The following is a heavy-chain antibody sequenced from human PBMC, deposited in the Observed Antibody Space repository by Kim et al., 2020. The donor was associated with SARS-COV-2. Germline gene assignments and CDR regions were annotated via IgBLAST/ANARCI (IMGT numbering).Heavy chain of an antibody. Sequence: GGSLRLSCAASGFNFREYWMRWVRQSPGKGLEWVADLNEDGSEKFYMDSVRGRFTISRDNAKNSLSLQMNSLRAEDAALYYCARGGSYSFEYWGQGSLVTVSS. D-gene: IGHD5-12*01. CDR3: ARGGSYSFEY. J-gene: IGHJ4*02. CDR1: GFNFREYW. CDR2: LNEDGSEK. V-gene: IGHV3-7*01.